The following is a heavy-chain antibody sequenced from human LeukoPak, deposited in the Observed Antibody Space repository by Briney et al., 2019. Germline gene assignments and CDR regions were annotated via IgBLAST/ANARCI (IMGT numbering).Heavy chain of an antibody. J-gene: IGHJ6*02. CDR2: ISAYNGNT. D-gene: IGHD2-15*01. CDR1: DYTFTSYG. V-gene: IGHV1-18*01. CDR3: ARAGRSEGGRRYYYYGMDV. Sequence: GASVKVSCKASDYTFTSYGISWVRQAPGQGLEWMGWISAYNGNTNYAQKLQGRVTMTTDTSTSTAYMELRSLRSDDTAVYYCARAGRSEGGRRYYYYGMDVWGQGTTVTVSS.